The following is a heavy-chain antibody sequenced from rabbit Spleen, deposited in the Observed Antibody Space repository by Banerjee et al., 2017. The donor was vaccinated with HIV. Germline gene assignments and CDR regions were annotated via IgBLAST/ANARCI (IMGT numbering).Heavy chain of an antibody. J-gene: IGHJ4*01. Sequence: QVKETGGGLVQPGGSLTLSCKASGIDFTNYYITWVRQAPGKGLEWIGIIYAAKGSTDYASWVNGRFTISSDNAQNTVDLKMTSLTAADTATYFCARDLAGVIGWNFNLWGQGTLVTVS. CDR2: IYAAKGST. V-gene: IGHV1S7*01. CDR3: ARDLAGVIGWNFNL. D-gene: IGHD4-1*01. CDR1: GIDFTNYY.